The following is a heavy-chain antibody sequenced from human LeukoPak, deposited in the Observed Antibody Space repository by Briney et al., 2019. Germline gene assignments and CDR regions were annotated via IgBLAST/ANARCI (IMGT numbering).Heavy chain of an antibody. CDR3: STSGADGDYHRY. J-gene: IGHJ4*02. CDR1: GFSFSSYG. V-gene: IGHV3-64D*06. CDR2: ISSNGGST. Sequence: PGGSLRLSCAASGFSFSSYGMHWVRQAPGKGLEYVSAISSNGGSTYYADSVKGRFTISRDNSKNTLYLQMSSLRAEDTAVYYCSTSGADGDYHRYWGQGTLVTVSS. D-gene: IGHD4-17*01.